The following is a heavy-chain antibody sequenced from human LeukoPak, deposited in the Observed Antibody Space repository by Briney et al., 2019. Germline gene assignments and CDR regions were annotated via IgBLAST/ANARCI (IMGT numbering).Heavy chain of an antibody. CDR3: ASAHTHCSGGGTCNGGNDS. V-gene: IGHV3-7*03. J-gene: IGHJ4*02. Sequence: GGSLRLSCAASGFTFSNYWMTWVRQAPGKGLEWVAIIKQDGSEKYFVDSVKGRFTISRDNAKNSLYLEMNSLRAEDTAVYYCASAHTHCSGGGTCNGGNDSWGQGTLVTVSS. D-gene: IGHD2-15*01. CDR2: IKQDGSEK. CDR1: GFTFSNYW.